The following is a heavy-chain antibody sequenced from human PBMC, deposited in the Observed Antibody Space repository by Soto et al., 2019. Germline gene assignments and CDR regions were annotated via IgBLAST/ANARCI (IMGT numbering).Heavy chain of an antibody. Sequence: EVQGLESGGGLVQPGGSLRLSCVASGFIFSAYSVSWVRQTPEKGLEWISGMSMGYEKTSSGDSVQGRFTVSRDSSQNTVDLQMNSLRVEDTAKYYCVRWDGYGDLWGQGTLVTVSS. CDR1: GFIFSAYS. D-gene: IGHD5-18*01. CDR2: MSMGYEKT. V-gene: IGHV3-23*01. CDR3: VRWDGYGDL. J-gene: IGHJ4*02.